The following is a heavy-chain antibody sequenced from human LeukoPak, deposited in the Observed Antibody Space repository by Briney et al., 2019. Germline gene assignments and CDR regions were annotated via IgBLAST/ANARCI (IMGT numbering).Heavy chain of an antibody. CDR1: GYSFPSYW. Sequence: GESLKISCKGSGYSFPSYWIGWVRQMPGKGLEWMGIIYPGDSDIRYSPSFQGQVTISSDKSISTAYLQWGSLKASDTAMYYCATSIGSQNYFHYWGQGTLVTVSS. CDR2: IYPGDSDI. D-gene: IGHD1-26*01. V-gene: IGHV5-51*01. J-gene: IGHJ4*02. CDR3: ATSIGSQNYFHY.